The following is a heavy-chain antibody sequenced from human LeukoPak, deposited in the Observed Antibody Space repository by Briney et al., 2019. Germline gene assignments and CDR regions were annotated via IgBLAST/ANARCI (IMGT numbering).Heavy chain of an antibody. CDR3: AVVPVVPAVQIDY. V-gene: IGHV4-38-2*02. D-gene: IGHD2-2*01. J-gene: IGHJ4*02. CDR2: IYHSGST. Sequence: SETLSLTCTVSGCSISSGYYWGWIRQPPGKGLEWIGSIYHSGSTCYNPSLKSRVTISVDTSKNQFSLELSSVTAADTAVYYCAVVPVVPAVQIDYWGQGTLVTVSS. CDR1: GCSISSGYY.